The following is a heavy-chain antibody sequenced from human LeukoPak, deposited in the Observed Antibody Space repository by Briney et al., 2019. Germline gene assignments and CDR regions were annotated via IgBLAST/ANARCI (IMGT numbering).Heavy chain of an antibody. V-gene: IGHV4-59*01. J-gene: IGHJ3*02. D-gene: IGHD4-17*01. Sequence: PSETLSLTCTVSGGSISSYYWSWIRQPPGKGLEWIGYIYYSGSTNYNPSLKSRVTISVDTSKNQFSLKLSSVTAADTAVYYCASFYGDYGVSRAFDIWGQGTMVTVSS. CDR3: ASFYGDYGVSRAFDI. CDR1: GGSISSYY. CDR2: IYYSGST.